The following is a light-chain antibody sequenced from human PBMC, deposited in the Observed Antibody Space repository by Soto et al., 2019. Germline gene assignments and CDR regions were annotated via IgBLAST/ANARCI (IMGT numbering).Light chain of an antibody. V-gene: IGKV3-15*01. CDR1: QSVSSN. Sequence: EIVMTQSPATLSVSPGERATLSCRASQSVSSNLAWYQQKPGQAPRLLIYGASTRASGIPARFSGSGSGTEFTLTISSLQSEDAAFYYCQQYNNWPLFGGGTKVEIK. J-gene: IGKJ4*01. CDR3: QQYNNWPL. CDR2: GAS.